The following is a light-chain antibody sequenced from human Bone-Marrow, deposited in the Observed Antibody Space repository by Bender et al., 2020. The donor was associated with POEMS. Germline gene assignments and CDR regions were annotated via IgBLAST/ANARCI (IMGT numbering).Light chain of an antibody. V-gene: IGLV1-44*01. CDR2: LNN. CDR3: AAWEDSLNGWV. CDR1: SSNIEINP. J-gene: IGLJ3*02. Sequence: QSVLTQPPPPFGTPDKRVTISCSGSSSNIEINPVNWYKHLHGTAPKLLLYLNNHRPSGVPDRFSGSKSGTSASLAISGLQSEDEADYYCAAWEDSLNGWVFGGGTMLTVL.